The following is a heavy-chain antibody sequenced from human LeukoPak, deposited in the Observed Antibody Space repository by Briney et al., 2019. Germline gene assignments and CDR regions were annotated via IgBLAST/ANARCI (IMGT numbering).Heavy chain of an antibody. CDR1: GYTFTSYA. J-gene: IGHJ6*02. D-gene: IGHD1-26*01. V-gene: IGHV1-3*01. Sequence: ASVKVSCKASGYTFTSYAMHWVRQAPGQRLEWMGWINAGNGNTKYSQKFQGRVTITRDTSASTAYMELSSLRSEDTAVYYCARDREQPYKTYYYYGMDAWGQGTTVTVSS. CDR3: ARDREQPYKTYYYYGMDA. CDR2: INAGNGNT.